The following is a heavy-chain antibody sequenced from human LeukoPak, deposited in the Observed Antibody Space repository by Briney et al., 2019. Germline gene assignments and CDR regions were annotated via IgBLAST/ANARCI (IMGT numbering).Heavy chain of an antibody. CDR2: IYSGGST. CDR3: ASLWDGSGSYYNPNWFDP. Sequence: GGSLRLSCAASGLTVSSNYMNWVRQAPGKGLEWVSVIYSGGSTYYADSVKGRFTISRDNAKNSLYLQMNSLRAEDTAVYYCASLWDGSGSYYNPNWFDPWGQGTLVTVSS. CDR1: GLTVSSNY. J-gene: IGHJ5*02. D-gene: IGHD3-10*01. V-gene: IGHV3-66*02.